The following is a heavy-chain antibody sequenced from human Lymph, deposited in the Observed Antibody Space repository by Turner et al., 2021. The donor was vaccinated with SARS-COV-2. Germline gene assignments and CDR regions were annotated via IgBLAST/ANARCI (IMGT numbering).Heavy chain of an antibody. D-gene: IGHD3-3*01. CDR1: GFTFSSYA. CDR2: MTFDGSNI. Sequence: VQTFESGGGVVQPGRSLRLSCAASGFTFSSYARHWGRQAQGKGLGWVTVMTFDGSNIYYANSSKSRFTISRDNSKNTLYLQMISLGTEDTAVDYYGKGRSIIGVVIGGMDVWGQGTTVTVSS. V-gene: IGHV3-30-3*02. CDR3: GKGRSIIGVVIGGMDV. J-gene: IGHJ6*02.